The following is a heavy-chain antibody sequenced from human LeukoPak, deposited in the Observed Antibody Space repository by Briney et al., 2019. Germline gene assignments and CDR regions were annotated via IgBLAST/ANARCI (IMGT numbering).Heavy chain of an antibody. CDR2: IYYSGST. D-gene: IGHD1-1*01. J-gene: IGHJ3*02. CDR1: GGSISSYY. CDR3: ARDLVRTTYDAFDI. Sequence: SETLSLTCTVSGGSISSYYWSWIRQPPGKGLEWIGYIYYSGSTNYNPSLKSRVTISVDTSKNQFSLKLSSVTAADTAVYYCARDLVRTTYDAFDIWGQGTMVTVSS. V-gene: IGHV4-59*01.